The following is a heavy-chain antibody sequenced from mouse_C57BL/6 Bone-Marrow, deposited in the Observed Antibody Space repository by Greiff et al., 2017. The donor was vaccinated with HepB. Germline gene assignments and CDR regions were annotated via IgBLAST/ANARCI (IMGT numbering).Heavy chain of an antibody. CDR1: GFNIKNTY. Sequence: VQLQQSVAELVRPGASVKLSCTASGFNIKNTYMHWVKQRPEQGLEWIGRIDPANGNTKYAPKFQGKATITADTSSNTAYLQLSSLTSEDTAIYYCARSAYGSSCDYYAMDYWGQGTSVTVSS. CDR2: IDPANGNT. J-gene: IGHJ4*01. D-gene: IGHD1-1*01. CDR3: ARSAYGSSCDYYAMDY. V-gene: IGHV14-3*01.